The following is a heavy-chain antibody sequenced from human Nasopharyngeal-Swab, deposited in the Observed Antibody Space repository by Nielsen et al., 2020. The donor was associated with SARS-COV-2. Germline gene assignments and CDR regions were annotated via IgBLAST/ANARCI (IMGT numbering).Heavy chain of an antibody. Sequence: GGSLRLSCAASGFTFSSYGMHWVRQAPGKGLEWVAVISYDGSSKYYADSVKGRFTISRDNSKNTLYLQMNSLRAEDTAVYYCAKDSDGYCSGGSCHFYYYYGMDVWGQGTTVTVSS. J-gene: IGHJ6*02. V-gene: IGHV3-30*18. CDR3: AKDSDGYCSGGSCHFYYYYGMDV. D-gene: IGHD2-15*01. CDR1: GFTFSSYG. CDR2: ISYDGSSK.